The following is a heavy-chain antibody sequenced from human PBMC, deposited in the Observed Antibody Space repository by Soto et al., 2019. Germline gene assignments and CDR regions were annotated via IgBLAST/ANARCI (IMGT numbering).Heavy chain of an antibody. V-gene: IGHV1-18*01. D-gene: IGHD3-3*01. Sequence: ASVKVSCKASGYTFTSYGISWVRQAPGQGLKWMGWISAYNGNTNYAQKLQGRVTMTTDTSTSTAYMELRSLRSDDTAVYYCARDQYYDFWSGPYYYYGMDVWGQGTTVTVSS. CDR2: ISAYNGNT. J-gene: IGHJ6*02. CDR1: GYTFTSYG. CDR3: ARDQYYDFWSGPYYYYGMDV.